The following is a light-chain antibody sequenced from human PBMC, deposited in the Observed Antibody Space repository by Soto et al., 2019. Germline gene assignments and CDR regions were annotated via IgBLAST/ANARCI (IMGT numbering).Light chain of an antibody. Sequence: EIVMTQSPATLSVSPGERATLSCRASQSVSSNLAWYQQKPGQAPRLLIYGASTRATGIPARFSGSGSGTEFTLTICSLQSEDFAVYYCQQYNNWTWTLGQGTKVDIK. J-gene: IGKJ1*01. V-gene: IGKV3-15*01. CDR2: GAS. CDR3: QQYNNWTWT. CDR1: QSVSSN.